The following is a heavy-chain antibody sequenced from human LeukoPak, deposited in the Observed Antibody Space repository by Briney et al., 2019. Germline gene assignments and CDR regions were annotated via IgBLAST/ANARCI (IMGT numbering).Heavy chain of an antibody. D-gene: IGHD4-17*01. CDR2: TIPDSGDT. J-gene: IGHJ4*02. CDR1: GYAFTSYY. Sequence: ASVKVSFKASGYAFTSYYMHWVRQAPGQGLEWMGWTIPDSGDTNYAQKFQGRVTMTRDTSISTAYMELSGLRSDDTALYYCAKDYGAFCFDSWGQGTLVTVSS. V-gene: IGHV1-2*02. CDR3: AKDYGAFCFDS.